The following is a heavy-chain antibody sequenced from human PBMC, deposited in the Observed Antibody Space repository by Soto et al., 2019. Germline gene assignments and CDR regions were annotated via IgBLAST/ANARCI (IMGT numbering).Heavy chain of an antibody. D-gene: IGHD6-13*01. J-gene: IGHJ5*02. Sequence: QVQLQASGPGLVKPSETLSLTCTVSGDSMNSYHWSWIRQPAGKGLEWIGHIHSSGSTNYNPSLKSRVTMSVDTSMNQFSLRLMSLTAADTAVYYCARDQGVAAAGITWFDPWGHGSLVTVSS. CDR1: GDSMNSYH. V-gene: IGHV4-4*07. CDR3: ARDQGVAAAGITWFDP. CDR2: IHSSGST.